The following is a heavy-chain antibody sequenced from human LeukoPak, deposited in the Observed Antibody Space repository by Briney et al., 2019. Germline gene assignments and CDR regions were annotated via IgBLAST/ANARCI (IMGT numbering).Heavy chain of an antibody. CDR3: ARVAPARYDILTGYTIDY. D-gene: IGHD3-9*01. V-gene: IGHV4-38-2*02. CDR2: IYHSGST. CDR1: GYSISSGYY. Sequence: PSETLSLTCTVSGYSISSGYYWGWIRQPPGKGLEWIGSIYHSGSTYYNPSLKSRVTISVDTSKNQFSLKLSSVTAADTAVYYCARVAPARYDILTGYTIDYWGQGTLVTVSS. J-gene: IGHJ4*02.